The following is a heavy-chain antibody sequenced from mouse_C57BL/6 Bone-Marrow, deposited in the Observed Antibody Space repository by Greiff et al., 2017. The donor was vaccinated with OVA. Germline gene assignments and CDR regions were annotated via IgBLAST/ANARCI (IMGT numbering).Heavy chain of an antibody. J-gene: IGHJ1*03. Sequence: VQLKQSGAELVRPGASVKLSCTASGFNIKDDYMHWVKQRPEQGLEWIGWIDPENGDTEYASKFQGKATITADPSSNTAYLQLSSLTSEDTAVYFCARTYGSSYWYFDVWGTGTTVTVYS. CDR3: ARTYGSSYWYFDV. CDR1: GFNIKDDY. D-gene: IGHD1-1*01. CDR2: IDPENGDT. V-gene: IGHV14-4*01.